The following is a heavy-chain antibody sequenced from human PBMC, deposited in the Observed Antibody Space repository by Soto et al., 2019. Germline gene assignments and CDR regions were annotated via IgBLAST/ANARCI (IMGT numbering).Heavy chain of an antibody. CDR3: AREKGAAGTKNFDY. CDR1: GFTFSSYA. CDR2: ISYDGSNK. D-gene: IGHD6-13*01. J-gene: IGHJ4*02. Sequence: HPGGSLRLSCAASGFTFSSYAMHWVRQAPGKGLEWVAVISYDGSNKYYADSVKGRFTISRDNSKNTLYLQMNSLRAEDTAVYYCAREKGAAGTKNFDYWGQGTLVTVSS. V-gene: IGHV3-30-3*01.